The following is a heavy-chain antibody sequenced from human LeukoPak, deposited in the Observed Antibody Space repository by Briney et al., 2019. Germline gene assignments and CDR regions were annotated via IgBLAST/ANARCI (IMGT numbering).Heavy chain of an antibody. V-gene: IGHV1-18*01. J-gene: IGHJ5*02. CDR3: ARFVVSSSYNWFDP. CDR1: GGTFTSYG. D-gene: IGHD6-6*01. CDR2: ISAYNGNT. Sequence: ASVKVSCKASGGTFTSYGISWVRQAPGQGLEWMGWISAYNGNTNYAQKLQGRVTMTTDTSTSTAYMELRSLRSDDTAVYYCARFVVSSSYNWFDPWGQGTLVTVSS.